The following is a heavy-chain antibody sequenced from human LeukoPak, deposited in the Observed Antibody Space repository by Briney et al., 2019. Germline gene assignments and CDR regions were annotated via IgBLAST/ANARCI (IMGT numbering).Heavy chain of an antibody. CDR2: ISYDGSNK. V-gene: IGHV3-30*19. J-gene: IGHJ6*03. CDR1: GFTFSSYG. CDR3: AKDAYGSGSYYYYYYYMDV. Sequence: GGSLRPSCGASGFTFSSYGMHWVRQAPGKGLEWVAVISYDGSNKYYADSVKGRFTISRDNSKNTLYLQMNSLRAEDTAVYYCAKDAYGSGSYYYYYYYMDVWGKGTTVTISS. D-gene: IGHD3-10*01.